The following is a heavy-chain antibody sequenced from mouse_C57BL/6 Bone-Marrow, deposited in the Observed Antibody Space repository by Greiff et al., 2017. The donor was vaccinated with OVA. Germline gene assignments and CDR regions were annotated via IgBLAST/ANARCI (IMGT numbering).Heavy chain of an antibody. CDR3: ARSGLYYGNCDY. V-gene: IGHV1-18*01. CDR2: INPNNGGT. J-gene: IGHJ2*01. Sequence: EVQLKESGPELVKPGASVKIPCKASGYTFTDYNMDWVKQSHGQSLEWIGDINPNNGGTIYNQKFKGKATLTVDKSSSTAYMELRSLTSEDTAVYYYARSGLYYGNCDYWGQGTTLTVSS. D-gene: IGHD1-1*02. CDR1: GYTFTDYN.